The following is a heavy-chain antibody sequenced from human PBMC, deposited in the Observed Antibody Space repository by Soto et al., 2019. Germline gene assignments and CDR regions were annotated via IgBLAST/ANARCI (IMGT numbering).Heavy chain of an antibody. D-gene: IGHD5-18*01. CDR1: GYTFTGYY. V-gene: IGHV1-2*04. CDR2: INPNSGGT. CDR3: ARDSHSYGYDYYYYMDV. J-gene: IGHJ6*03. Sequence: ASVKVSCKASGYTFTGYYMHWVRQAPGQGLEWMGWINPNSGGTNCAQKFQGWVTMTRDTSISTAYMELSRLRSDDTAVYYCARDSHSYGYDYYYYMDVWGKGTTVTVSS.